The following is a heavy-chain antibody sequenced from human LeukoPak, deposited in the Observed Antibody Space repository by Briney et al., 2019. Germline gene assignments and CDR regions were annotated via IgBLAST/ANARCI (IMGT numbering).Heavy chain of an antibody. CDR1: GFTVSSNY. V-gene: IGHV3-53*01. D-gene: IGHD2-2*01. CDR2: IYSGGST. CDR3: ARGLVVPGTVAIPDF. J-gene: IGHJ4*02. Sequence: GGSLRLSCAASGFTVSSNYMSWVRQAPGKGLEWVSVIYSGGSTYYADSVKGRFTISRDNSKNTLYLQMDSLRAEDTAVYYCARGLVVPGTVAIPDFWGQGTLVIVSS.